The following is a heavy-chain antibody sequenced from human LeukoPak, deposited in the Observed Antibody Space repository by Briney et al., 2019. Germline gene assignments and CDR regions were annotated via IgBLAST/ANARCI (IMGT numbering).Heavy chain of an antibody. CDR1: GYNFNNYW. V-gene: IGHV5-51*01. D-gene: IGHD3-10*01. CDR3: VRQGVNRDY. CDR2: IYPGGSET. J-gene: IGHJ4*02. Sequence: GESLQISCKGSGYNFNNYWIGWVRQMPGKGLEWMGIIYPGGSETRYSPSFQGHVTISADKSVSTAYLQWSSLKASDSAMYYCVRQGVNRDYWGQGTLVTVSS.